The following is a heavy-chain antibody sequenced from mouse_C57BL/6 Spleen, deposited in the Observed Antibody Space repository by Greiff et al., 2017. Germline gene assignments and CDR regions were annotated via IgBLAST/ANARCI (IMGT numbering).Heavy chain of an antibody. V-gene: IGHV5-9-1*02. CDR1: GFTFSSYA. J-gene: IGHJ2*01. Sequence: EVKLMESGEGLVKPGGSLKLSCAASGFTFSSYAMSWVRQTPEKRLEWVAYISSGGDYIYYADTVKGRFTISRDNARNTLYLQMSSLKSEDTAMYYCTSYYYGSPFDYWGQGTTLTVSS. CDR3: TSYYYGSPFDY. CDR2: ISSGGDYI. D-gene: IGHD1-1*01.